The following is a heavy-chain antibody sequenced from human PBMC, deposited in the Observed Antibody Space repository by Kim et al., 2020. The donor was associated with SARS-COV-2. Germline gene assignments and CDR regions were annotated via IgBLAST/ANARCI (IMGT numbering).Heavy chain of an antibody. Sequence: GGSLRLSCAASGFTVSSNYMSWLRQAPGKGLEWLSVIYSGDKTYYVESVKGRLTISRDNSKNTLYLQMSSLRVEDTAVYYCATNLAAAGVAWGQGTLVTV. D-gene: IGHD6-13*01. CDR2: IYSGDKT. V-gene: IGHV3-66*01. J-gene: IGHJ5*02. CDR3: ATNLAAAGVA. CDR1: GFTVSSNY.